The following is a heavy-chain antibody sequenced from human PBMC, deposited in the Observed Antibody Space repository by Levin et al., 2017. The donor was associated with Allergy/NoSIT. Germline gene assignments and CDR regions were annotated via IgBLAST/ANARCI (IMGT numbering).Heavy chain of an antibody. D-gene: IGHD6-6*01. CDR3: GRDPASPVRMDV. Sequence: ASVKVSCAASGFIVSSNYMSWVRQAPGKGLEWVSVIYSGGGTYYADSVKGRFTISRDNSKNMLYLQMDSLRAEDTAVYYCGRDPASPVRMDVWGKGTTVTVSS. CDR2: IYSGGGT. J-gene: IGHJ6*03. V-gene: IGHV3-53*01. CDR1: GFIVSSNY.